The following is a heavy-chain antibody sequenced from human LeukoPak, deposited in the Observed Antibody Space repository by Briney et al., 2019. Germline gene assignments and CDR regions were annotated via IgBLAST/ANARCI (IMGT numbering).Heavy chain of an antibody. CDR1: GGTFSSYA. V-gene: IGHV1-69*05. J-gene: IGHJ4*02. CDR2: IIPIFGTA. CDR3: ARGITMVRGATGE. Sequence: ASVRVSCKASGGTFSSYAISWVRQAPGQGLEWMGGIIPIFGTANYAQKFQGRVTITTDESTSTAYMELSSLRSEDTAVYYCARGITMVRGATGEWGQGTLVTVSS. D-gene: IGHD3-10*01.